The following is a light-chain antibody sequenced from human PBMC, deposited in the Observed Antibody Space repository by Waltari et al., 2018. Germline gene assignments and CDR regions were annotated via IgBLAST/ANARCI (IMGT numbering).Light chain of an antibody. CDR2: DEA. J-gene: IGLJ1*01. CDR1: SSNIGSNF. Sequence: QSVLTQPPSVSAAPGQKVTISCSGSSSNIGSNFVSWYQHLPGTAPKLLIYDEAKRPSRIPDRFSGSKSGTSATLGITGLQTGDEADYYCGTWDNSLGGFVFGTGTKVTGL. CDR3: GTWDNSLGGFV. V-gene: IGLV1-51*01.